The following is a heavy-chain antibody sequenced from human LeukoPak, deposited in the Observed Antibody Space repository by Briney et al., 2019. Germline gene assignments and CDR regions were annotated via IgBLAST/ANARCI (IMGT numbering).Heavy chain of an antibody. CDR3: ARRGVTIFGVAFRS. D-gene: IGHD3-3*01. Sequence: SETLSLTCTVYGGSFSGYYWSWIRQPPGKGLEWIGEINHSGSTNYNPSLKSRVTISVDTSKNQFSLKLSSVTAADTAVYYCARRGVTIFGVAFRSWGQGTLVTVSS. CDR1: GGSFSGYY. CDR2: INHSGST. J-gene: IGHJ4*02. V-gene: IGHV4-34*01.